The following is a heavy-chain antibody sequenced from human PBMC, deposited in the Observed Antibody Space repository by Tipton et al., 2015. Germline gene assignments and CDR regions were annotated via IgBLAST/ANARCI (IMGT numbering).Heavy chain of an antibody. CDR3: ARDQAFDV. Sequence: SLRLSCSASGFTVSNNFMMWVRQAPGGGLEWVSRVYTGGNTQYADSVRGRFTISRDTSKNMVYLQMNNMRTDDTAVYYCARDQAFDVWGQGTMVTVSS. CDR2: VYTGGNT. CDR1: GFTVSNNF. V-gene: IGHV3-53*01. J-gene: IGHJ3*01.